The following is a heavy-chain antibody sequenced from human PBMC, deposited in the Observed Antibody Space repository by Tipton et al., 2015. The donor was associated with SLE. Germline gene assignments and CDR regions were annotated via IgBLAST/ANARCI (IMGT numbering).Heavy chain of an antibody. CDR3: ARGVSGTYSS. V-gene: IGHV3-9*01. D-gene: IGHD1-26*01. CDR1: GFTFDDYA. CDR2: ISWNSGSI. J-gene: IGHJ4*02. Sequence: SLRLSCAASGFTFDDYAMHWVRQAPGKGLEWVSGISWNSGSIGYADSVKGRFTISRDNAKNSLYLQMNSLRVEDTAVYYCARGVSGTYSSWGQGTLVTVSS.